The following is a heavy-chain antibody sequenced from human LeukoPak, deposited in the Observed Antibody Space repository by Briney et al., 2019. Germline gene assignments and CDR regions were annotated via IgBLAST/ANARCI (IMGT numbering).Heavy chain of an antibody. Sequence: SETLSLTCTVSGGSISNYYWSWIRQSPVKGLEWIGYIYFSGATNYNPSLKSRVTISVDTSKNQFSLKLSSVTAADTAVYYRAREDPQTTVPEGLDVRGQGTTVTVSS. CDR3: AREDPQTTVPEGLDV. CDR2: IYFSGAT. V-gene: IGHV4-59*01. CDR1: GGSISNYY. D-gene: IGHD4-17*01. J-gene: IGHJ6*02.